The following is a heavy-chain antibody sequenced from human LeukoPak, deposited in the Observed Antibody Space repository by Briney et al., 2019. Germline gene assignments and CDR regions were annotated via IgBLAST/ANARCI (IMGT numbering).Heavy chain of an antibody. Sequence: GASVKVSCKASGYSFTDFYIHWMRQASGQGLEWMGIINPSGGTTKYEQKFQGRVTMTRDTSSSTVYMELSSLTVEDTAFYYCAREKSWDSSSWYAHWGQGTLVTVSS. CDR3: AREKSWDSSSWYAH. CDR1: GYSFTDFY. V-gene: IGHV1-46*01. D-gene: IGHD6-13*01. CDR2: INPSGGTT. J-gene: IGHJ4*02.